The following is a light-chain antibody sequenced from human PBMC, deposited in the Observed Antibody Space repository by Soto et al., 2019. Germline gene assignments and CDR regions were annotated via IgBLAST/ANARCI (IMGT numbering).Light chain of an antibody. CDR3: QQYGSSPPVT. CDR2: GAS. Sequence: EIVLTHSPATLSLSPGERATLSFRSSQSVSSYLAWYQQKPGQAPRLLIYGASSRATGIPDRFSGSGSGTDFTLTISRLEPEDFAVYYCQQYGSSPPVTFGQGTKVDIK. CDR1: QSVSSY. J-gene: IGKJ1*01. V-gene: IGKV3-20*01.